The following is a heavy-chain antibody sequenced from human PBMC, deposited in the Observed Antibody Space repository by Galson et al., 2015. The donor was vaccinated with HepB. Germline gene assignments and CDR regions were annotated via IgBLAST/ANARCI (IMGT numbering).Heavy chain of an antibody. V-gene: IGHV1-69*13. J-gene: IGHJ4*02. CDR2: IIPIFGTA. CDR3: ARVGAAAAYGSFDY. Sequence: SVKVSCKASGGTFSSYAISWVRQAPGQGLEWMGGIIPIFGTANYAQKFQGRVTITADESTSTAYMELRSLRSDDTAVYYCARVGAAAAYGSFDYWGQGTLVTVSS. D-gene: IGHD6-13*01. CDR1: GGTFSSYA.